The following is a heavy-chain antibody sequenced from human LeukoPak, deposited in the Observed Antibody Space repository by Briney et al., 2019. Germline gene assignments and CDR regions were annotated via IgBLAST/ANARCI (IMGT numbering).Heavy chain of an antibody. D-gene: IGHD3-3*01. J-gene: IGHJ4*02. CDR3: ATGGITIFGVVTYPND. Sequence: GGSLRLSCAASGFTFSSKWMSWVRQAPGKGLEWVGNIQPDGSEQYPVDSVKGRFTISRDNAKNSLYLQMNSLRAEDTALYYCATGGITIFGVVTYPNDWGQGTLVTVSS. CDR1: GFTFSSKW. CDR2: IQPDGSEQ. V-gene: IGHV3-7*03.